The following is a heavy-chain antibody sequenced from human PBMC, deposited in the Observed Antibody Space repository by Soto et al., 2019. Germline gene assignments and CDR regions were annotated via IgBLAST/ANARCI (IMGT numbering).Heavy chain of an antibody. V-gene: IGHV3-23*01. Sequence: PWGSLRLSCTASGYTFVSYAMSFFRQAPGKGLEWVSAISGSGGSTYYADSVKGRFTISRDNSKNTLYLQMNSLRAEDTAVYYCAKDEMTTENYWGQGTLVTVSS. CDR3: AKDEMTTENY. CDR2: ISGSGGST. CDR1: GYTFVSYA. J-gene: IGHJ4*02. D-gene: IGHD4-17*01.